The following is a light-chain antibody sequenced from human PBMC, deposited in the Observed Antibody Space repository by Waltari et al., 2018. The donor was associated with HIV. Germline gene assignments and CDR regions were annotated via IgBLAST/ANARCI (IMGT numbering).Light chain of an antibody. CDR1: SSNIGNNY. Sequence: QSVLTQPPSVSAAPGQKVTISCSGSSSNIGNNYVSWYQQLPGPPPKLLIYENKKRPPGVPDRCAGSKSGTSATLGITGLQTGDEADYYCGTWESSLNAGVFGGGTKLTVL. J-gene: IGLJ3*02. CDR2: ENK. V-gene: IGLV1-51*02. CDR3: GTWESSLNAGV.